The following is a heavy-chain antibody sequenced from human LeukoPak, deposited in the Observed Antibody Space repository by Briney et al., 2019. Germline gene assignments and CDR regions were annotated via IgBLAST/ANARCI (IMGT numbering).Heavy chain of an antibody. CDR3: ARRIDAFDL. CDR2: IYPGDSDT. Sequence: GEFLKISCKGSGYRFTNYWFGWVRQMPGKGLEWMGIIYPGDSDTRYSPSFQGLVTLSADKSINTAYLQWSSLKASDSAMYYCARRIDAFDLWGQGTMVTVSS. J-gene: IGHJ3*01. CDR1: GYRFTNYW. V-gene: IGHV5-51*01.